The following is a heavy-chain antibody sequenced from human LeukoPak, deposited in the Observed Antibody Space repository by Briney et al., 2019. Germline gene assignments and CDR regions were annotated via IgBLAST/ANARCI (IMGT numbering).Heavy chain of an antibody. Sequence: GGSLRLSCAASGFTFDDYAMHWVRQAPGKGLEWVSGISWNSGSIGYADSVKGRFTISRDNAKNSLYLQMNSLRAEDTALYYCGKDVGSGGRGLGFDYWGQGTLVTVSS. CDR2: ISWNSGSI. CDR1: GFTFDDYA. V-gene: IGHV3-9*01. D-gene: IGHD2-15*01. CDR3: GKDVGSGGRGLGFDY. J-gene: IGHJ4*02.